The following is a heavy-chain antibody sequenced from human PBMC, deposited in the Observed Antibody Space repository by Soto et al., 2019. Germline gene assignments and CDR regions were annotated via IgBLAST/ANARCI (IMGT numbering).Heavy chain of an antibody. Sequence: GWSLRLSCAASGITFSSYAMHWVRQAPGKGPEWVAVISYDGSNKYYADSVRGRFTISRDQSKNTLYLQMNSLRAEDTAVYYCAVEGDACLWGHGHLVTVSS. CDR1: GITFSSYA. V-gene: IGHV3-30-3*01. D-gene: IGHD2-21*02. CDR2: ISYDGSNK. J-gene: IGHJ4*01. CDR3: AVEGDACL.